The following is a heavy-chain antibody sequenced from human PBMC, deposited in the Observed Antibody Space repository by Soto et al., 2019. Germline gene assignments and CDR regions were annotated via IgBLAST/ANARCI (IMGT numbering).Heavy chain of an antibody. V-gene: IGHV1-69*13. J-gene: IGHJ4*02. CDR2: IIPIFGTA. Sequence: GASVKVSCKASGGTFSSYAISWVRQAPGQGLEWMGGIIPIFGTANYAQKFQGRVTITADESTSTAYMELSSLRSEDTAVYYCARNPHDTAMVLDYWGQGTLVTVSS. CDR1: GGTFSSYA. CDR3: ARNPHDTAMVLDY. D-gene: IGHD5-18*01.